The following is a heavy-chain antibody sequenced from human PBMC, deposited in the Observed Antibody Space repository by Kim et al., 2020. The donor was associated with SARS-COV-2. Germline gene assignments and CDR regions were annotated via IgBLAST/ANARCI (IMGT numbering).Heavy chain of an antibody. V-gene: IGHV3-23*01. Sequence: GGSLRLSCAASGFSFSTNAMGWVRQAPGKGLEWVSSISGNGDSTFYADSVRGRFPISRDISKSTLYLQMNSLRAEDTALYYCAKDVWGYSGMDVWGQGTT. D-gene: IGHD3-16*02. J-gene: IGHJ6*02. CDR2: ISGNGDST. CDR3: AKDVWGYSGMDV. CDR1: GFSFSTNA.